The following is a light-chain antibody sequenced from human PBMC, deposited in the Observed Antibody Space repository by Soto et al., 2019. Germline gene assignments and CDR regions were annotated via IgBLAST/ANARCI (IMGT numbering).Light chain of an antibody. J-gene: IGKJ1*01. CDR2: DAS. V-gene: IGKV3-11*01. CDR3: QQYSTYTPRT. CDR1: QSVSSY. Sequence: EIVLTQSPATLSLSPGERATLSCRASQSVSSYLAWYQQKPGQAPRLLIYDASSRATGIPDRFSGSGSGTDFTLTIIRLEPEDFATYYCQQYSTYTPRTFGQGTKVDIK.